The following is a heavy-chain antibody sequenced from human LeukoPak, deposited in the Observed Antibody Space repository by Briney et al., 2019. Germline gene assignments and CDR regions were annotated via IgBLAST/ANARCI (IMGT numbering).Heavy chain of an antibody. J-gene: IGHJ5*02. CDR1: VGSIRSSNYY. V-gene: IGHV4-39*01. Sequence: SETLSLTCNVLVGSIRSSNYYWGWIRQPPGKGLEWIGSIYYSGSTYYNPSLKGRGTMSVDTSNNQFSLKLTSATATDTAVYYCVRLFYYDSRGPPSWGQGTLVTVSS. CDR3: VRLFYYDSRGPPS. D-gene: IGHD3-22*01. CDR2: IYYSGST.